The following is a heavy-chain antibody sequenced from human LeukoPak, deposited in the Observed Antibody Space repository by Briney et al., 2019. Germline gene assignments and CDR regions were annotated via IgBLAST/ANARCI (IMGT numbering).Heavy chain of an antibody. V-gene: IGHV3-23*01. Sequence: GGSLRLSCEASGFTFSSYAMSWVRQAPGKGLEWVSAISGSGGSTYYADSVKGRFTISRDNSKNTLYLQMNSLRAEDTAVYYCAKAEKAYCGGDCYSAGDYWGQGTLVTVSS. CDR3: AKAEKAYCGGDCYSAGDY. J-gene: IGHJ4*02. CDR2: ISGSGGST. D-gene: IGHD2-21*02. CDR1: GFTFSSYA.